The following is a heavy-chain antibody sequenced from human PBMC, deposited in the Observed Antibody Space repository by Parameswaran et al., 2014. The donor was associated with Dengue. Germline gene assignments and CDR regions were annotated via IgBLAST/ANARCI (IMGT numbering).Heavy chain of an antibody. CDR3: ARENRRITYVEGGRGGMDV. D-gene: IGHD3-10*01. V-gene: IGHV1-46*01. Sequence: WVRQAPGQGLEWMGIINPSGGTTSYAQKFQGRVTMTRDTSTSTVYMELSSLRSEDTAVYYCARENRRITYVEGGRGGMDVWGQGTTVTVSS. CDR2: INPSGGTT. J-gene: IGHJ6*02.